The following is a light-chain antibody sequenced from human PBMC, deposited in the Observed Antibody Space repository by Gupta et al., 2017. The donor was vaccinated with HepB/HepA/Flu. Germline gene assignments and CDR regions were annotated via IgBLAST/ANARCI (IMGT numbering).Light chain of an antibody. V-gene: IGKV3-20*01. CDR1: QSVTSNY. CDR2: GAS. J-gene: IGKJ1*01. Sequence: ELVLTQSPGTLSLSPGERATLSCRASQSVTSNYLAWYQQKPGQAPRLLIYGASSRATGIPDRFSCSGSGTDFTLTISRLEPEDVAVYYCQQYGSSPWTFGQGTKVEIK. CDR3: QQYGSSPWT.